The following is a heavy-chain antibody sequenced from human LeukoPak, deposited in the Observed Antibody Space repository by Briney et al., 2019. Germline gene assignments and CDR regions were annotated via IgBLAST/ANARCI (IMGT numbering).Heavy chain of an antibody. J-gene: IGHJ4*02. CDR1: GGSISSSNYY. V-gene: IGHV4-39*01. CDR2: IYYSGST. Sequence: SETLSLTCTVSGGSISSSNYYWDWIRQPPGKGLEWIGSIYYSGSTYYNPSLKSRVTISVDTSKNQFSLKLSSVTAADTAVYYCARHAARGYFDYWGQGTLVTVSS. D-gene: IGHD6-6*01. CDR3: ARHAARGYFDY.